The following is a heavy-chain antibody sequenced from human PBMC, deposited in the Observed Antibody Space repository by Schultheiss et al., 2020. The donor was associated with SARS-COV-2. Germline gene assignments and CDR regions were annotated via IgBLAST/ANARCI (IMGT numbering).Heavy chain of an antibody. V-gene: IGHV3-15*01. CDR2: IKSKTDGGTT. D-gene: IGHD6-6*01. Sequence: GGSLRLSCAASGFTFSNAWMSWVRQAPGKGLEWVGRIKSKTDGGTTDYAAPVKGRFTISRDDSKNTLYLQMNSLKTEDTAVYYCAKDPFRYSSSSWWFDPWGQGTLVTVSS. J-gene: IGHJ5*02. CDR1: GFTFSNAW. CDR3: AKDPFRYSSSSWWFDP.